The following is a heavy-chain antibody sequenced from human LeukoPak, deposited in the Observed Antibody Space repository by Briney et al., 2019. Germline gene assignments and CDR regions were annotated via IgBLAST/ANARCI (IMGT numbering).Heavy chain of an antibody. CDR3: ARVIAVAPDY. V-gene: IGHV3-30-3*01. D-gene: IGHD6-19*01. Sequence: GGSLRLSCAASGFTFSSYAMHWVRQAPGKGLEWVAVISYDGSNKYYADSVKGRFTISRDNAKNSLYLQMNSLRAEDTAVYYCARVIAVAPDYWGQGTLVTVSS. CDR2: ISYDGSNK. J-gene: IGHJ4*02. CDR1: GFTFSSYA.